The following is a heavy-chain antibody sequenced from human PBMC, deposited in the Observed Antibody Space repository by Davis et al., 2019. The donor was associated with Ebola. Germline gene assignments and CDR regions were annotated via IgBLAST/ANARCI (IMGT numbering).Heavy chain of an antibody. CDR2: VRSHGSDD. CDR1: GFTFNIFD. Sequence: GESLKISCAASGFTFNIFDMHWVRQAPGRGLEWVAFVRSHGSDDHYADSVKGRFTISRDNAKNTLYLEMSSLRAEDTAVYYCARDLYWNAADYWGQGTLVTVSS. CDR3: ARDLYWNAADY. J-gene: IGHJ4*02. V-gene: IGHV3-30*02. D-gene: IGHD1-1*01.